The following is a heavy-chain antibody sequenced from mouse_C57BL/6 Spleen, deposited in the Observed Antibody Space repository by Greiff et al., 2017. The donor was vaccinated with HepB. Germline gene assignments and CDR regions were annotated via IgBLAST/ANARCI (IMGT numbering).Heavy chain of an antibody. Sequence: EVKLVESGPELVKPGASVKISCKASGYSFTGYYMNWVKQSPEKSLEWIGEINPSTGGTTYNQKFKAKATLTVDKSSSTAYMQLKSLTSEDSAVYYCAAAQATGGFDYWGQGTTLTVSS. J-gene: IGHJ2*01. CDR3: AAAQATGGFDY. CDR2: INPSTGGT. CDR1: GYSFTGYY. D-gene: IGHD3-2*02. V-gene: IGHV1-42*01.